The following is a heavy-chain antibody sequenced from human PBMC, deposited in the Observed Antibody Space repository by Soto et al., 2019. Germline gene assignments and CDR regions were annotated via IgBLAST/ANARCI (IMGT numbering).Heavy chain of an antibody. V-gene: IGHV3-13*04. CDR3: VRLGRDGYFDY. CDR1: GFTLSSYA. Sequence: EVQLVESGGGLVQPGGSLRLSCAASGFTLSSYAMHWVRQPTGKGLEWVSAIGTAGDTYYAGSAKGRFTISRENAKSSLYLQMNSLRVGDTAVYYCVRLGRDGYFDYWGQGTLVTVSS. D-gene: IGHD2-15*01. J-gene: IGHJ4*02. CDR2: IGTAGDT.